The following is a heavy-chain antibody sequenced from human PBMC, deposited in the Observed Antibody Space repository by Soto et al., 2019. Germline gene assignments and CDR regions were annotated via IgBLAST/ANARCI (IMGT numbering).Heavy chain of an antibody. CDR1: GFTFSHYS. Sequence: GGSLRLSCVASGFTFSHYSMHWVRQAPGKGLEWVAAISYDAKRIFYADSLKGRFTISRDNSKDTLYLQMDTLRDEDTSVYYCTRDLYDVNAWGQGTTVTVSS. V-gene: IGHV3-30*04. CDR3: TRDLYDVNA. J-gene: IGHJ6*02. CDR2: ISYDAKRI.